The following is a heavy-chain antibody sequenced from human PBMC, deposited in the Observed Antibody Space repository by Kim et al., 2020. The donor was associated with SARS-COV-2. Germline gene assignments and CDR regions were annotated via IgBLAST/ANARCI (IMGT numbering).Heavy chain of an antibody. V-gene: IGHV1-69*13. CDR1: GGTFSSYA. CDR2: IIPIFGTA. D-gene: IGHD2-21*02. CDR3: AGASGWEYPVTG. J-gene: IGHJ4*02. Sequence: SVKVSCKASGGTFSSYAISWVRQAPGQGLEWMGGIIPIFGTANYAQKFQGRVTITADESTSTAYMELSSLRSEDTAVYYCAGASGWEYPVTGWGQGTLVTVSS.